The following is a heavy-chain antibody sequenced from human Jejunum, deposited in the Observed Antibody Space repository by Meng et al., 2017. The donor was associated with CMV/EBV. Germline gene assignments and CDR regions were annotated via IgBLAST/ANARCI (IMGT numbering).Heavy chain of an antibody. CDR1: FSNYW. CDR3: ARDMYYVSSGFFGREDY. V-gene: IGHV3-7*01. CDR2: IKNDGSEK. Sequence: FSNYWMNWVRPAPGKGLEWVANIKNDGSEKYYVNSVKGRFTISRDNAKNSLYLQMNSLRAEDTAVYYCARDMYYVSSGFFGREDYWGQGTLVTVSS. J-gene: IGHJ4*02. D-gene: IGHD3-22*01.